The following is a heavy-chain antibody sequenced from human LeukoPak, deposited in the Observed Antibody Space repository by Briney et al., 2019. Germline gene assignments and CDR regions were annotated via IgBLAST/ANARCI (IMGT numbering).Heavy chain of an antibody. J-gene: IGHJ4*02. D-gene: IGHD2/OR15-2a*01. CDR1: GFSFSSYP. Sequence: GGSLRLSCVASGFSFSSYPMNWVRQAPGKGLEWVSHINSDTNITPYTASVSGRFTISRDNAKNTVYLQMNSLRAEDTAVYYCVSFYETYWGRGTLVTVSS. CDR2: INSDTNIT. V-gene: IGHV3-48*04. CDR3: VSFYETY.